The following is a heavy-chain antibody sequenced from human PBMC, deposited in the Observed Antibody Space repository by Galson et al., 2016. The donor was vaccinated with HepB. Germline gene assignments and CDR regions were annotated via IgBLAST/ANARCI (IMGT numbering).Heavy chain of an antibody. V-gene: IGHV4-30-2*01. CDR3: ARDRSYGYSNGMDV. CDR2: IYHSGST. Sequence: TLSLTCAVSGGSISSGGSSWSWIRQPPGKGLEWIGYIYHSGSTYYNPSLKSRVTISVDRSKNQFSLKLSSVTAADTAVYYCARDRSYGYSNGMDVWGQGTTVTVSS. J-gene: IGHJ6*02. D-gene: IGHD5-18*01. CDR1: GGSISSGGSS.